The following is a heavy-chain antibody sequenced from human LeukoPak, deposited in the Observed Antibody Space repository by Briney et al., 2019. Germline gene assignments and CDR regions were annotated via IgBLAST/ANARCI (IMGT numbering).Heavy chain of an antibody. D-gene: IGHD5-18*01. CDR2: ISSSSSYT. CDR3: ARERVRYSYGTGFDY. J-gene: IGHJ4*02. Sequence: PGGSLRLSCAASGFTLSDYYMSWIRQASGKGLEWVSYISSSSSYTNYADSVKGRFTISRDNAKNSLYLQMNSLRAEDTAVYYCARERVRYSYGTGFDYWGQGTLVTVSS. CDR1: GFTLSDYY. V-gene: IGHV3-11*06.